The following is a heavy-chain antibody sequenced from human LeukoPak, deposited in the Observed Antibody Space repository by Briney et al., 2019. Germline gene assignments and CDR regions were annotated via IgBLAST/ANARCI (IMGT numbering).Heavy chain of an antibody. CDR3: ARDGDVAGWSTVFDY. Sequence: ASVKVSCKASGYTFTGYYMHWVRQAPGQGLEWMGWINPNSGGTNYAQKFQGRVTMTRDTSISTAYMELSRLRSDDTAVYYCARDGDVAGWSTVFDYWGQGTLVTVSS. CDR2: INPNSGGT. D-gene: IGHD6-19*01. CDR1: GYTFTGYY. V-gene: IGHV1-2*02. J-gene: IGHJ4*02.